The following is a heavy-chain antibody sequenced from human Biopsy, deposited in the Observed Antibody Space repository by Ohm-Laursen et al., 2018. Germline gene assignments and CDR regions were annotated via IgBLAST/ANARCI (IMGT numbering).Heavy chain of an antibody. CDR1: TGTFNSYG. CDR2: IIPILRTT. D-gene: IGHD3-3*01. Sequence: GASVKVSCKAPTGTFNSYGIIWVRQAPGQGLEWMGRIIPILRTTAYAQTFLGRVTITADSPTSTVDMELTSLTSDDTAVYYCARDRPSVSTYGVDWGQGTLVTVSS. J-gene: IGHJ4*02. CDR3: ARDRPSVSTYGVD. V-gene: IGHV1-69*11.